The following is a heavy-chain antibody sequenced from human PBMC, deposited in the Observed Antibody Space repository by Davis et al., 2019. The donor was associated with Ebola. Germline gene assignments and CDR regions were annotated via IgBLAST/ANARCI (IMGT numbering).Heavy chain of an antibody. Sequence: ASVKVSCKGPDYIFSSYAIMWLRQAPGQGLEWMGWISPYNGNTNYVQNLKGRVTMTTDTSTSTAYMELRSLRSDDTAVYYCAREITNNYGYLIRLFFDYWGQGALVTVSS. CDR3: AREITNNYGYLIRLFFDY. CDR2: ISPYNGNT. D-gene: IGHD5-18*01. V-gene: IGHV1-18*04. J-gene: IGHJ4*02. CDR1: DYIFSSYA.